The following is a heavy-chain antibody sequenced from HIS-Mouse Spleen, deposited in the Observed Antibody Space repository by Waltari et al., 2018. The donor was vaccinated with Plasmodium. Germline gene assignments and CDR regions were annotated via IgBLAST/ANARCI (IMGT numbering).Heavy chain of an antibody. CDR2: INSDGSST. Sequence: EVQLVESGGGLVQPGGSLRLSCAASGFPFSSSWLQWVRQAPGKGLVWVSRINSDGSSTSYADSVKGRFTISRDNAKNTLYLQMNSLRAEDTAVYYCARVGDFWSGYCNDYWGQGTLVTVSS. CDR3: ARVGDFWSGYCNDY. V-gene: IGHV3-74*01. CDR1: GFPFSSSW. J-gene: IGHJ4*02. D-gene: IGHD3-3*01.